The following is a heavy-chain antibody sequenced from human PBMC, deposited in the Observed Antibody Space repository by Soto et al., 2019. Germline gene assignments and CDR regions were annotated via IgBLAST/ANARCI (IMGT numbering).Heavy chain of an antibody. D-gene: IGHD1-26*01. J-gene: IGHJ4*02. CDR3: ARHGSMYSGKFFDL. CDR1: GGSISSGDYY. Sequence: SETLSLTCTVSGGSISSGDYYWAWIRQPPGKGLEWIGSIFYSGITYYNPSLKSRVTISVDTSKNQFSLRLFSVTAADTAFYSCARHGSMYSGKFFDLWGQRTRVTVSS. CDR2: IFYSGIT. V-gene: IGHV4-39*01.